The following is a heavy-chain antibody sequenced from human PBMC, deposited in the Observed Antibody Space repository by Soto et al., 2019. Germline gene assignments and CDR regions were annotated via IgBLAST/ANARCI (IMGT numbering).Heavy chain of an antibody. V-gene: IGHV4-31*03. Sequence: QVQLQESGPGLVKPSQTLSLTCTLSGDPITSGGFFWTWIRQHPAKSLEWIGYIYYTGVTYYNPSLRSRATISVDTSKNQFSLNLSSVTAADTAMYYCARDLRGRRSGRFDPWGQGTLVTVSS. CDR3: ARDLRGRRSGRFDP. CDR2: IYYTGVT. J-gene: IGHJ5*02. CDR1: GDPITSGGFF. D-gene: IGHD3-10*01.